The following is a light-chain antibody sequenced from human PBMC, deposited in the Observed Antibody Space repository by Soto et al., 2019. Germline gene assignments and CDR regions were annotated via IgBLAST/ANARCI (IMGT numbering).Light chain of an antibody. Sequence: EIVLTQSPATLSLSPGERATLSCRASQSVSSYLAWYQQKPGQAPRLLLYDASNRATGIPARFSVSGSGTDFTLTISSLEPEDFAVYYCQQRSNWPPTFGGGTKVEIK. J-gene: IGKJ4*01. CDR1: QSVSSY. V-gene: IGKV3-11*01. CDR3: QQRSNWPPT. CDR2: DAS.